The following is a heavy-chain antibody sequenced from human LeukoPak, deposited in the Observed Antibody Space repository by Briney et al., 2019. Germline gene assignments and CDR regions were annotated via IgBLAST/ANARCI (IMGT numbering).Heavy chain of an antibody. CDR1: GGSFSGYY. J-gene: IGHJ5*02. D-gene: IGHD3-10*01. V-gene: IGHV4-34*01. CDR3: ARERYYGSGSYDWFDP. CDR2: INHSGST. Sequence: SETLSLTCAVYGGSFSGYYWSWIRQPPGKGLEWIGEINHSGSTKYNPSLKSRVTISVDTSKNQFSLKLSSVTAADTAVYYCARERYYGSGSYDWFDPWGQGTLVTVSS.